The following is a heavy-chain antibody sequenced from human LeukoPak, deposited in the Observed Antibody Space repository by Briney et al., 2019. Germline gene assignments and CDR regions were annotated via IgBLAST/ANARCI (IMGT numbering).Heavy chain of an antibody. Sequence: PGGSLRLSCAASGFTFSSYGMHWVRQAPGKGLEWVAVISYDGSNKYYADSVKGRFTISRDNSKNTLYLQMNSLRAEDTAVYYCAKGVPHSSGWYFAFSRRFEDYYYMDVWGKGTAVTVSS. V-gene: IGHV3-30*18. CDR2: ISYDGSNK. D-gene: IGHD6-19*01. CDR1: GFTFSSYG. CDR3: AKGVPHSSGWYFAFSRRFEDYYYMDV. J-gene: IGHJ6*03.